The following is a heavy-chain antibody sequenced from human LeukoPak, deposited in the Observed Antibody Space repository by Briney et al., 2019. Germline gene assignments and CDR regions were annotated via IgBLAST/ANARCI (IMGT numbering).Heavy chain of an antibody. D-gene: IGHD2-2*03. CDR3: ARQYLDIVVVPAQDYYYYYMDV. J-gene: IGHJ6*03. Sequence: ASVKVSCKASGYTFTGYYMHWVRQAPGQGVEWMGWINPNSGGTNYAQKSQGRVTMTRDTSISTAYMELSRLRSDDTAVYYCARQYLDIVVVPAQDYYYYYMDVWGKGTTVTVSS. CDR1: GYTFTGYY. V-gene: IGHV1-2*02. CDR2: INPNSGGT.